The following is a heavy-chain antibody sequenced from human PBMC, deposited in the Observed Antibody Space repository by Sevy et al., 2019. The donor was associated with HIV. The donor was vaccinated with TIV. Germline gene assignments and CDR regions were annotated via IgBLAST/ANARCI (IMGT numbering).Heavy chain of an antibody. CDR2: MNPNNGNT. Sequence: ASVKVSCKAAGYSFTNFDINWVRQATGQGLEWMGWMNPNNGNTHYAQKFQGRVTMTRSSSANTAYMELSSLTSEDMAIYYCARARLDSEFWSGSYFSRAPWGYKYYAMDVWGQGTTVTVSS. V-gene: IGHV1-8*01. J-gene: IGHJ6*02. CDR3: ARARLDSEFWSGSYFSRAPWGYKYYAMDV. D-gene: IGHD3-3*01. CDR1: GYSFTNFD.